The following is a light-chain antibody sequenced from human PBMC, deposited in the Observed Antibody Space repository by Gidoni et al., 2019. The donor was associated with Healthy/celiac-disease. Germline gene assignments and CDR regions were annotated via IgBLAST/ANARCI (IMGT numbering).Light chain of an antibody. CDR1: QSVSSSY. V-gene: IGKV3-20*01. CDR3: QHYGSSPYT. Sequence: EIVLTQPPRTLSLSLGDRATLSCRASQSVSSSYFAWYQQKPDQAPRLLIYGASSRATGIPHRCSSSGSATDFTLTISRLDHEDVAVYCCQHYGSSPYTFGQGTKLEIK. J-gene: IGKJ2*01. CDR2: GAS.